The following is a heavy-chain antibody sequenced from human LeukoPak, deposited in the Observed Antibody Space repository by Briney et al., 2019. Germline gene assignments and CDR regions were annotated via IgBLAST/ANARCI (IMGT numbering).Heavy chain of an antibody. CDR1: GFTFSSYG. D-gene: IGHD3-22*01. V-gene: IGHV3-23*01. J-gene: IGHJ4*02. CDR3: AKGSPQAYYYDSSGYYYLDY. Sequence: GGSLRLSCAASGFTFSSYGMHWVRQAPGKGLEWVSAISGSGGSTYYADSVKGRFTISRDNSKNTLYLQMNSLRAEDTAVYYCAKGSPQAYYYDSSGYYYLDYWGQGTLVTVSS. CDR2: ISGSGGST.